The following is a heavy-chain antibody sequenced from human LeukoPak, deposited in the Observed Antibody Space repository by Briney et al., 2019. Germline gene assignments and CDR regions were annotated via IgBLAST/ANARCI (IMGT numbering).Heavy chain of an antibody. V-gene: IGHV3-30*02. CDR2: IRHDGSNK. J-gene: IGHJ4*02. CDR3: AKKDGYYDFRSGPPLDY. D-gene: IGHD3-3*01. CDR1: GFTFSSYG. Sequence: GGSLRLSCAASGFTFSSYGMHWVRQAPGKGLEWVAFIRHDGSNKYYADSVKGRFTISRDNSKNTLYLQMNSLRAEDTAVYYCAKKDGYYDFRSGPPLDYWGQGTLVTVSS.